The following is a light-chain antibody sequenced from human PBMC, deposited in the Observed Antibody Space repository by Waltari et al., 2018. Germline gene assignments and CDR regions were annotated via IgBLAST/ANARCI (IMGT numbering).Light chain of an antibody. CDR2: VAS. CDR3: QQSYSSPRT. CDR1: QSISEY. Sequence: DLQMTQSPSSLSASVGDSVTIPVRASQSISEYVNWYQQRPGKAPKILIYVASILQSGVPLRFSGSGSGTKFTLSISSLQPEDFATYYCQQSYSSPRTFGQGTNLKIK. J-gene: IGKJ2*01. V-gene: IGKV1-39*01.